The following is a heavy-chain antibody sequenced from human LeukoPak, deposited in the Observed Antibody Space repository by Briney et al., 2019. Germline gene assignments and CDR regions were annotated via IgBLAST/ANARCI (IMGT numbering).Heavy chain of an antibody. Sequence: PSETLSLTCIVSGGSISSGSHHWAWVRQPPGKGLEWIASMLYSGNTYYNPSLKSRVTISVDTSKNQFFLRLSSVTAADTTVYYCARHLDSRGRYFDYWGQGTLVTVSS. D-gene: IGHD3-22*01. V-gene: IGHV4-39*01. CDR1: GGSISSGSHH. CDR3: ARHLDSRGRYFDY. CDR2: MLYSGNT. J-gene: IGHJ4*02.